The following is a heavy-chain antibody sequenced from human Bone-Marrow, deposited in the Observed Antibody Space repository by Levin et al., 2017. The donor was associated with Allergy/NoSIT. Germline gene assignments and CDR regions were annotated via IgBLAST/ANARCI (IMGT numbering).Heavy chain of an antibody. CDR3: ARDPYPIYYYDSSGYHSLPDY. J-gene: IGHJ4*02. CDR2: ISYDGSNK. D-gene: IGHD3-22*01. V-gene: IGHV3-30*04. CDR1: GFTFSSYA. Sequence: PGGSLRLSCAASGFTFSSYAMHWVRQAPGKGLEWVAVISYDGSNKYYADSVKGRFTISRDNSKNTLYLQMNSLRAEDTAVYYCARDPYPIYYYDSSGYHSLPDYWGQGTLVTVSS.